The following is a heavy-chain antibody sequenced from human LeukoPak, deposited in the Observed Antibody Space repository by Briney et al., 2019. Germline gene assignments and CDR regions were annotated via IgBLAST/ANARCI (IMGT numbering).Heavy chain of an antibody. CDR3: ASMVRGGLVEY. Sequence: PSETLSLTCTVSGGSISSSTYYWSWIRQPPGKGLEWIGYIYYSGSTYYNPSLKSRVTISVDTSKNQFSLKLSSVTAADTAVYYCASMVRGGLVEYWGQGTLVTVSS. D-gene: IGHD3-10*01. CDR2: IYYSGST. CDR1: GGSISSSTYY. V-gene: IGHV4-30-4*08. J-gene: IGHJ4*02.